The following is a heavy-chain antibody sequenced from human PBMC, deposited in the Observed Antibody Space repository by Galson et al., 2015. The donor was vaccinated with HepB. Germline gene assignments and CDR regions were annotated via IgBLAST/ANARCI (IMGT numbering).Heavy chain of an antibody. CDR2: IYYSGTT. V-gene: IGHV4-59*08. D-gene: IGHD3-10*01. CDR3: ARRGPSYYYFDL. J-gene: IGHJ2*01. Sequence: TLSLTCTVSGGSLSSYYWTWIRQPLGKGLEWIGFIYYSGTTSYNPSLKTRVTMSVDTSSKQFSLKLSDVTAADTAVYYCARRGPSYYYFDLWGRGTLVTVSS. CDR1: GGSLSSYY.